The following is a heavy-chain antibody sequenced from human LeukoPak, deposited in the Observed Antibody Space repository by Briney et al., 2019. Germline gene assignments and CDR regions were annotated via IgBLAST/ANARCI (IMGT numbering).Heavy chain of an antibody. CDR2: MNPNSGNT. Sequence: ASVKVSCKASGYTFTSYDINWVRQATGQGLEWMGWMNPNSGNTGYAQEFQGRVTMTRNTSISTAYMELSSLRSEDTAVYYCERGRGYSSGWYGDWFDPWGQGTLVTVSS. CDR1: GYTFTSYD. D-gene: IGHD6-19*01. J-gene: IGHJ5*02. V-gene: IGHV1-8*01. CDR3: ERGRGYSSGWYGDWFDP.